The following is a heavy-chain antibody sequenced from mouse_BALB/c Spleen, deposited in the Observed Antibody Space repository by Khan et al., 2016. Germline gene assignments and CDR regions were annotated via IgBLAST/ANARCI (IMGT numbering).Heavy chain of an antibody. CDR2: IRNKAGGYTT. J-gene: IGHJ3*01. Sequence: EVELVESGGGLVQTGGSLRLSCATSGFTFTDYYMTWVSQPPGKALEWLGFIRNKAGGYTTEYSASVKGRFTIYRDNTQSILYLQMNILTAEDGATDYCSSLTGTIAYWGQGTLVTVSS. CDR3: SSLTGTIAY. D-gene: IGHD4-1*01. CDR1: GFTFTDYY. V-gene: IGHV7-3*02.